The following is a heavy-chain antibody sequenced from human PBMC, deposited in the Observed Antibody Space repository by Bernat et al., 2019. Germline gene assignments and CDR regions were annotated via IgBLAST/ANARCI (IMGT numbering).Heavy chain of an antibody. CDR1: GFTFSSYS. Sequence: EVQLVESGGGLVKPGGSLRLSCAASGFTFSSYSMNWVRQAPGKGLEWVSFISSSSSNIYYADSVKGRFTISRDNAKNSLYLQMNSLRAEDTAVYYCAGDYWGLGPRRGWYFDLWGRGTLVTVSS. CDR2: ISSSSSNI. V-gene: IGHV3-21*01. D-gene: IGHD7-27*01. J-gene: IGHJ2*01. CDR3: AGDYWGLGPRRGWYFDL.